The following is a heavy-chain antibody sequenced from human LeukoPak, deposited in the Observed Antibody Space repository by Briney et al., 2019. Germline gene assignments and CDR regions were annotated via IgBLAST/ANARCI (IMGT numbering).Heavy chain of an antibody. CDR2: INHSGST. J-gene: IGHJ4*02. D-gene: IGHD1-26*01. CDR3: AGKRGAVDY. CDR1: GGSFSGYY. Sequence: SETLSLTCAVYGGSFSGYYWSWIRQPPGKGREWIGEINHSGSTNYNPSLKSRVTISVDTSKNQFSLKPKSVTAADTAVYYCAGKRGAVDYWGQGTLVTVSS. V-gene: IGHV4-34*01.